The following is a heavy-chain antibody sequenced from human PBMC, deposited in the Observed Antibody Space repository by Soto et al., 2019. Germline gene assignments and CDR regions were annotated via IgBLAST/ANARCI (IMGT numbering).Heavy chain of an antibody. CDR3: AKPSEPFRAPYYFDS. V-gene: IGHV3-30*18. CDR1: GFTFSNYG. D-gene: IGHD1-26*01. CDR2: ISYDGSVK. J-gene: IGHJ4*02. Sequence: PGGSLRLSCAASGFTFSNYGMHWVRQAPGKGLEWVAIISYDGSVKYFGDSVKGRFTISRDDSQHTLFLQMSSLRAEDTAVYYCAKPSEPFRAPYYFDSWGQGTLVTVS.